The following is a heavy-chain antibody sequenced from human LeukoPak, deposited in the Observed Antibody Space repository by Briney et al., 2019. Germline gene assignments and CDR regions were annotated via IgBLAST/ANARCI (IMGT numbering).Heavy chain of an antibody. V-gene: IGHV1-18*01. J-gene: IGHJ3*02. Sequence: EASVKVSCKASGYTFTSYGISWVRQAPGQGLEWMGWSSAYNGNTNYAQKLQGRVTMTTDTSTSTAYMELRSLRSDDTAVYYCAKKRLSGSDHSGAFDIWGQGTMVTVSS. CDR1: GYTFTSYG. CDR2: SSAYNGNT. D-gene: IGHD1-26*01. CDR3: AKKRLSGSDHSGAFDI.